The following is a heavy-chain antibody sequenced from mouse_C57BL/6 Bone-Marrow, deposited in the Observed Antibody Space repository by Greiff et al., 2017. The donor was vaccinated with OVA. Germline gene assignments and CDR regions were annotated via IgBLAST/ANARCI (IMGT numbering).Heavy chain of an antibody. J-gene: IGHJ1*03. CDR1: GYTFTSYW. D-gene: IGHD1-1*01. V-gene: IGHV1-55*01. CDR2: IYPGSGST. Sequence: QVQLKQSGAELARPGASVKMSCKASGYTFTSYWITWVKQRPGQGLEWIGDIYPGSGSTNYNEKFKSKATLTVDTSSSTAYMQLSSLTSEDSAVYYCARKYYGSSWYFDVWGTGTTVTVSS. CDR3: ARKYYGSSWYFDV.